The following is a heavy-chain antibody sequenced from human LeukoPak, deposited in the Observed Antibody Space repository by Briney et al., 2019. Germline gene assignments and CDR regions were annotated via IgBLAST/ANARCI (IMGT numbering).Heavy chain of an antibody. CDR2: IYHSGST. V-gene: IGHV4-38-2*02. CDR3: ASSSPETYYYGSGSHY. J-gene: IGHJ4*02. D-gene: IGHD3-10*01. CDR1: GYYISSGYY. Sequence: SETLSLTCTVSGYYISSGYYWGWIRQPPGKGLEWIGSIYHSGSTYYNPSLKSRVTISVDTSKNQFSLKLSSVTAADTAVYYCASSSPETYYYGSGSHYWGQGTLVTVSS.